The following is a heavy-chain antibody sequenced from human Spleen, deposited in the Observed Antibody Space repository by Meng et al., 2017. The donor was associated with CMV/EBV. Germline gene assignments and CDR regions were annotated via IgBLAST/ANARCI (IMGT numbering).Heavy chain of an antibody. CDR1: GYTFPSYG. J-gene: IGHJ4*02. D-gene: IGHD3-10*01. CDR3: ARVLVRGVMSDY. Sequence: QVQLVQSGAEVKKPGASVKVSCKASGYTFPSYGISWVRQAPGQGLEWMGWISAYNGNANYAQNLRGRVTMTTDTSTRTAYMELRSLRSDDTAVYYCARVLVRGVMSDYWGQGTLVTVSS. CDR2: ISAYNGNA. V-gene: IGHV1-18*01.